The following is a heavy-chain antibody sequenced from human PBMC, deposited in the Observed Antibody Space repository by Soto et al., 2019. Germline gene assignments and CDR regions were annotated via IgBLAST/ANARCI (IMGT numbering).Heavy chain of an antibody. CDR3: AKDTTVARKIGWAFDI. CDR2: ISGSGGST. D-gene: IGHD4-17*01. V-gene: IGHV3-23*01. CDR1: GFTFSSYA. Sequence: GSLRLTGAASGFTFSSYAMSWVRQAPGKGLEWVSAISGSGGSTYYADSVKGRFTISRDNSKNTLYLQMNSLRAEDTAVYYCAKDTTVARKIGWAFDIWGQGTTVTV. J-gene: IGHJ3*02.